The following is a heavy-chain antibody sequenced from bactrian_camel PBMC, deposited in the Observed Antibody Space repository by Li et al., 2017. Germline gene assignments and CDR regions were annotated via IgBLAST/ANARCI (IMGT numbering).Heavy chain of an antibody. J-gene: IGHJ4*01. V-gene: IGHV3S53*01. Sequence: HVQLVESGGGSVQAGGSLKLSCAASGYTYRRNSCVGWFRQAPGKEREGVAAAGDDDVTSYTDSVKGRFTIAKDNTKNTLTLQMNDLKAEDTAMYYCTADNRVTLDYCYKEYVKLEYQYWGQGTQVTVS. CDR3: TADNRVTLDYCYKEYVKLEYQY. CDR2: AGDDDVT. D-gene: IGHD2*01. CDR1: GYTYRRNSC.